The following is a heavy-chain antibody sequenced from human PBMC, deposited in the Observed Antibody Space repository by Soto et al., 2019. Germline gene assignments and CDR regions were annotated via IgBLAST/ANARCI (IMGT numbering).Heavy chain of an antibody. CDR3: AREVSKYSGYDFDY. CDR1: GFTFSSYS. D-gene: IGHD5-12*01. J-gene: IGHJ4*02. CDR2: ISSSSSYI. V-gene: IGHV3-21*01. Sequence: EVQLVESGGGLVKPGGSLRLSCAASGFTFSSYSMNWVRQAPGKGLEWVSSISSSSSYIYYADSVKGRFTISRHNAKNSLYLQMNSPRAEDTAVYYCAREVSKYSGYDFDYWGQGTLVTVSS.